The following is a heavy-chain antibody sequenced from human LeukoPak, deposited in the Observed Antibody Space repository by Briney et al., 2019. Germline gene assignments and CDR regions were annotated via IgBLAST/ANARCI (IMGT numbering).Heavy chain of an antibody. Sequence: SETLSLTCAVYGGSFSGYYWSWIRQPPGKGLEWIGEINHSGSTNYNPSLKSRVTISVDTSKNQFSLKLSSVTAADTAVYYCARHAFPTYYYDSSGYYYRRGLGFDYWGQGTLVTVSS. CDR3: ARHAFPTYYYDSSGYYYRRGLGFDY. J-gene: IGHJ4*02. CDR1: GGSFSGYY. D-gene: IGHD3-22*01. CDR2: INHSGST. V-gene: IGHV4-34*01.